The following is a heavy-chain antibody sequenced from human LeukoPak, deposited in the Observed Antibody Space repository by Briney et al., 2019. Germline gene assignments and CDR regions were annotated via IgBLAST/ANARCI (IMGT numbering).Heavy chain of an antibody. V-gene: IGHV1-69*06. CDR3: ARDLQNRSWFDP. CDR2: IIPIFGTA. Sequence: GASVKVSCKASGGTFSSYAISWVRQAPGQGLEWMGGIIPIFGTANYAQKFQGRVTITADKSTSTAYMELSSLRSEDTAVYYCARDLQNRSWFDPWGQGTLVTVSS. J-gene: IGHJ5*02. CDR1: GGTFSSYA. D-gene: IGHD1-14*01.